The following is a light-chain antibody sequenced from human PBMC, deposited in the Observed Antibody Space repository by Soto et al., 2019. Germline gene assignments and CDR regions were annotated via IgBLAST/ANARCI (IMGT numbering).Light chain of an antibody. V-gene: IGKV3-20*01. J-gene: IGKJ1*01. CDR2: GAS. CDR3: QQYGSSRWT. Sequence: EIVLTQSPGTLSLSPGERATLSCRASQSINSIYLAWYQQKPGQAPKLLIHGASNRATDIPDRLSGSGSGTDLTLTISRLEPEDCAVYYCQQYGSSRWTFGPGLQGEIK. CDR1: QSINSIY.